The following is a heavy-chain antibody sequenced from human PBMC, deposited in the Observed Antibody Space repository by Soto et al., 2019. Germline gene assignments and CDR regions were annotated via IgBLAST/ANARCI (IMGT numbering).Heavy chain of an antibody. CDR1: GASVKSGGYY. CDR3: ARDSTIAARAFDI. Sequence: LSLTCSVSGASVKSGGYYWSWIRQHPGKDLEWMGYIYYGGATNYNPSLKSRLLISIDTSKNQFSLRLSSVTAADTAVYFCARDSTIAARAFDIWGQGTMVTVSS. J-gene: IGHJ3*02. D-gene: IGHD6-13*01. CDR2: IYYGGAT. V-gene: IGHV4-31*03.